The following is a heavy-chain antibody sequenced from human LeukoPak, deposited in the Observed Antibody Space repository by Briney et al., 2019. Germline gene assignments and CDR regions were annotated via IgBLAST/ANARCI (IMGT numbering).Heavy chain of an antibody. J-gene: IGHJ3*01. CDR2: IYPGDSDT. CDR3: AREEMATILSGAFDF. D-gene: IGHD5-24*01. CDR1: GYSFTSYW. Sequence: GESLKISCKGSGYSFTSYWIGWVRQMPGKGLEWIGIIYPGDSDTRYSPSFQGQVTISADKSISTAYLQWSSLKASDTAMYYCAREEMATILSGAFDFWGQGTMVTVSS. V-gene: IGHV5-51*01.